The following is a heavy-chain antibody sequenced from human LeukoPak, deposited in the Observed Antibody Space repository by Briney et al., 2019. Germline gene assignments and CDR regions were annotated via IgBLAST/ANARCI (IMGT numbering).Heavy chain of an antibody. Sequence: SVKVSCKASGGTFSGYTISWVRQAPGQGLEWMGRIIPILGIANYAQKFQGRVTITADKSTSTAYMGLSSLRSEDTAVYYCARDSTVTSLGDYWGQGTLVTVSS. V-gene: IGHV1-69*04. D-gene: IGHD4-11*01. CDR3: ARDSTVTSLGDY. CDR2: IIPILGIA. J-gene: IGHJ4*02. CDR1: GGTFSGYT.